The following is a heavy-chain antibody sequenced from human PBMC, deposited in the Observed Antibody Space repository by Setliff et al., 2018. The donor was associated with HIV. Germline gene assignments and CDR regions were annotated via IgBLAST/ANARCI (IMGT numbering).Heavy chain of an antibody. J-gene: IGHJ3*02. CDR1: DDSFSTSDYW. CDR3: ARQLASGFWAFDI. D-gene: IGHD3-22*01. CDR2: IYHDGRT. Sequence: SETLSLTCTVSDDSFSTSDYWWAWVRQPPGKGLEWIGSIYHDGRTYYSPSLKSRVTISVDTSKNRFSQKLSSVTATDTAVYYCARQLASGFWAFDIWGQGTMVTVSS. V-gene: IGHV4-39*01.